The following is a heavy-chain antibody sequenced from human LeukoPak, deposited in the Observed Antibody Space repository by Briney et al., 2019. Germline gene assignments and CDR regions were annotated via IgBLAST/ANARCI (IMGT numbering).Heavy chain of an antibody. J-gene: IGHJ4*02. CDR3: ARVRAGLQPAPYDY. CDR2: ISGCGGST. D-gene: IGHD6-19*01. Sequence: PGGSLRLSCAASGFTFSSYAMSWVRQAPGKGLEWVSAISGCGGSTYYADSVKGRFTISRDNSKNTLYLQMNSLRAEDTAVYYCARVRAGLQPAPYDYWGQGTLVTVSS. V-gene: IGHV3-23*01. CDR1: GFTFSSYA.